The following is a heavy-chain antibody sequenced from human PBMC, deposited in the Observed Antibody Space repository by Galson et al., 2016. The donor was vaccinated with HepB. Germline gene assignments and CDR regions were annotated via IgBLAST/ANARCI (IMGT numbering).Heavy chain of an antibody. CDR2: ISGSGDT. V-gene: IGHV3-23*01. CDR3: AKISVQYSYHYWGFDY. J-gene: IGHJ4*02. Sequence: SLRLSCAASGFTFSTYAMRWVRQAPGKGLEWVSGISGSGDTKFADSVTGRFTISRDNSKTTLYLQMNSLRVEDTAVYYCAKISVQYSYHYWGFDYWGQGTLVTVSS. D-gene: IGHD5-18*01. CDR1: GFTFSTYA.